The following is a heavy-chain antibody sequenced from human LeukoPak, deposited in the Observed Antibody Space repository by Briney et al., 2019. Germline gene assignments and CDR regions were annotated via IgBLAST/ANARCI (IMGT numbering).Heavy chain of an antibody. J-gene: IGHJ6*02. D-gene: IGHD5-18*01. Sequence: SQTLSLTCAISGDSVSSNSAAWTWIRQSPSRGLEWLGSTYYRSKWYNDYAVSVKSRITINPDTTKNQFSLQLNSVPPEDTAVYYCARDQGVTRYSGYSHITLGYYYYGMDVWGQGTTVTVSS. CDR3: ARDQGVTRYSGYSHITLGYYYYGMDV. V-gene: IGHV6-1*01. CDR2: TYYRSKWYN. CDR1: GDSVSSNSAA.